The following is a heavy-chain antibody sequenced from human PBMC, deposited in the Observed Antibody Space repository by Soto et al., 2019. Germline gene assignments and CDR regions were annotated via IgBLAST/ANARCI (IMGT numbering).Heavy chain of an antibody. Sequence: EVQLLESGGGLVQPGGSLRLSCPASGFTFSSYAMSWVRKSPGKVLELVSAISGSGGSTYYADSVKGRVTISRDNSKSTLYLQMNSLRAEDTAVYYCAKCPRQLVSNFDYRGQETLVTVSS. CDR3: AKCPRQLVSNFDY. CDR1: GFTFSSYA. V-gene: IGHV3-23*01. J-gene: IGHJ4*02. D-gene: IGHD6-6*01. CDR2: ISGSGGST.